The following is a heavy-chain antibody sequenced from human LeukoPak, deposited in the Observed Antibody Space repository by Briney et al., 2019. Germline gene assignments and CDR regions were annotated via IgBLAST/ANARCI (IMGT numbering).Heavy chain of an antibody. D-gene: IGHD3-10*01. CDR2: ISAYNGNT. CDR1: GYTFTSYG. CDR3: ARFRNYYGSGSYFDY. Sequence: ASVKVSCKASGYTFTSYGISWVRQAPGQGLEWMGWISAYNGNTNYEQKLQGRVTMTTDPYTSTAYMELRSRRSDDTAVYYCARFRNYYGSGSYFDYWGQGTLVTVSS. V-gene: IGHV1-18*01. J-gene: IGHJ4*02.